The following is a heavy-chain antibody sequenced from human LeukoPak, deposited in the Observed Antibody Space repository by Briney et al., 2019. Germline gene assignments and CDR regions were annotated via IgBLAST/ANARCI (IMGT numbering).Heavy chain of an antibody. CDR1: GGSISSSSYY. V-gene: IGHV4-39*01. CDR2: IYYSGST. D-gene: IGHD6-13*01. CDR3: ARGHSSSSFDP. Sequence: PSETLFLTCTVSGGSISSSSYYWGWIRQPPGKGLEWIGSIYYSGSTYYNPSLKSRVTISVDTSKNQISLKLSSVTAADTAVYYCARGHSSSSFDPWGQGTLVTVSS. J-gene: IGHJ5*02.